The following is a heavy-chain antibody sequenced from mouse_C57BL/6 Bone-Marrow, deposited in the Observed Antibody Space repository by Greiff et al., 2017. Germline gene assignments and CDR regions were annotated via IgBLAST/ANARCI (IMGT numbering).Heavy chain of an antibody. CDR1: GYTFTSYW. J-gene: IGHJ3*01. V-gene: IGHV1-55*01. Sequence: QVQLQQSGPELVKPGASVKMSCKASGYTFTSYWITWVKQRPGQGLEWIGDIYPGSGSTNYNEKFKSKATLTVDTSSSTAYMQLSSLTSEDSAVYYCARCSDYSAWFAYWGQGTLVTVSA. CDR2: IYPGSGST. CDR3: ARCSDYSAWFAY. D-gene: IGHD1-1*01.